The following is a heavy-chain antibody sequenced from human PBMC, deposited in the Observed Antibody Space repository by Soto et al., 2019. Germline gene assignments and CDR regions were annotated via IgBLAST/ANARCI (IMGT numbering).Heavy chain of an antibody. CDR1: GFTFSSYA. V-gene: IGHV3-23*01. J-gene: IGHJ4*02. Sequence: EVQLLESGGGLVQPGGSLRVSCAASGFTFSSYAMSWVRQAPGKGPEWVSAITGGGGDTFHADSVKGRFTISRDNTENTVYLQMNSLRVEDTAVYYCAKGSASSRPYYFDYWGQGALVTVSS. CDR2: ITGGGGDT. CDR3: AKGSASSRPYYFDY. D-gene: IGHD2-2*01.